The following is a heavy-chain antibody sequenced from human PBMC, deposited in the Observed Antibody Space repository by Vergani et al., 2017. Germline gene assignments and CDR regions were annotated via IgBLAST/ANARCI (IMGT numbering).Heavy chain of an antibody. CDR3: ARSRPYCTSGSCPAI. Sequence: QVQLQESGPGLVEPSETLSLTCAVSGYSIRNGYYWGWIRQPPGKGPEWIGHIHTGGSTALNPSFKSRVSISVDTSKSQFSLKLNSVTVADTAVYYCARSRPYCTSGSCPAIWGQGTLVTVSS. CDR2: IHTGGST. CDR1: GYSIRNGYY. V-gene: IGHV4-38-2*01. D-gene: IGHD2-15*01. J-gene: IGHJ4*02.